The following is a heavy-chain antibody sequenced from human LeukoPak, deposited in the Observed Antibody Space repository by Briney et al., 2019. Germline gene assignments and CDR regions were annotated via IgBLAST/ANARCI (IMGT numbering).Heavy chain of an antibody. Sequence: GGSLRLSCAASGFTFSSYSLNWVRQAPGKGLEWVSSISSSSGYIFYADSVKGRFTISRDNAKSSLYLQMNSLRAEDTAVYYCARESAAGRTRGDGFFDYWGQGTLVTVSS. CDR2: ISSSSGYI. CDR3: ARESAAGRTRGDGFFDY. V-gene: IGHV3-21*01. CDR1: GFTFSSYS. J-gene: IGHJ4*02. D-gene: IGHD6-13*01.